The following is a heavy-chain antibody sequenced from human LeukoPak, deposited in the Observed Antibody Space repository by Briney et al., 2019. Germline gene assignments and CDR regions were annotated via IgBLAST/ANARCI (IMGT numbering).Heavy chain of an antibody. D-gene: IGHD2-2*01. V-gene: IGHV3-66*01. CDR3: ARVGNTGDAVIIPAAMGFDN. Sequence: PGGSLRLSCAASGLTVFSNYMSWVRQAPGKGLEWVSVVYSGGSTYYADSVKGRFTISRDNAKSSLYLQMNSLRAEDTAVYFCARVGNTGDAVIIPAAMGFDNWGQGTVVTVSS. CDR1: GLTVFSNY. J-gene: IGHJ4*02. CDR2: VYSGGST.